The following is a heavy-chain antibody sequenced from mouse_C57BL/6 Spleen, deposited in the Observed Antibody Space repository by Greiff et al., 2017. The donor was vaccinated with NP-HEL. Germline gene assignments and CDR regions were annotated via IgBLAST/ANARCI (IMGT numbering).Heavy chain of an antibody. J-gene: IGHJ2*01. CDR2: IRNKANGYTT. D-gene: IGHD4-1*01. V-gene: IGHV7-3*01. CDR3: ARYLTGTRYFDY. Sequence: EVKLMESGGGLVQPGGSLSLSCAASGFTFTDYYMSWVRQPPGKALEWLGFIRNKANGYTTEYSASVKGRFTISRDNSQSILYLQMNALRAEDSATYYCARYLTGTRYFDYWGQGTTLTVSS. CDR1: GFTFTDYY.